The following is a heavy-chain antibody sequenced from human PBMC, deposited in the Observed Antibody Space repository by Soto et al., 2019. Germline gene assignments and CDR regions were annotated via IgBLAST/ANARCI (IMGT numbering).Heavy chain of an antibody. CDR2: IYYSGST. Sequence: PSETLSLTCTVSGGSISSGGYYWSWIRQHPGKGLEWIGYIYYSGSTYYNPSLKSRVTISVDTSKNQFSLKLSSVTAADTAVYYCARGEDVVVPAAIFDPWGQGTLVTVSS. V-gene: IGHV4-31*03. CDR1: GGSISSGGYY. CDR3: ARGEDVVVPAAIFDP. J-gene: IGHJ5*02. D-gene: IGHD2-2*01.